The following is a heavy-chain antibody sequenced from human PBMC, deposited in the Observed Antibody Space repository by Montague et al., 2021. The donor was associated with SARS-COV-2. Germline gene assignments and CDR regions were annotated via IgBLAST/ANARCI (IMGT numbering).Heavy chain of an antibody. CDR1: GFSLSTSGVC. V-gene: IGHV2-5*01. Sequence: PALVKPTQTLTLTCRFSGFSLSTSGVCVAWIRQPPRKALEWLAVIYWNDDKRYSPSLKNRLTVTKDTSKNEVILTMTNMDPVDTATYYCARRRSVGDGWSGYNWFDPRGQGTLVTVSS. CDR3: ARRRSVGDGWSGYNWFDP. J-gene: IGHJ5*02. D-gene: IGHD3-3*01. CDR2: IYWNDDK.